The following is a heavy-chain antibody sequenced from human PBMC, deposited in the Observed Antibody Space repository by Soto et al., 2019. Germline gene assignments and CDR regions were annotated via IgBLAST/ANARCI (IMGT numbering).Heavy chain of an antibody. CDR2: IYYSGST. V-gene: IGHV4-39*01. CDR3: ARLFSITIFGVVIIGPFDY. J-gene: IGHJ4*02. Sequence: SETLSLTCTVSGGSISSSSYYWGWIRQPPGKGMEWIGSIYYSGSTYYNPSLKSRVTISVDTSKNQFSLKLSSVTAADTAVYCCARLFSITIFGVVIIGPFDYWGQRTLVTVSS. CDR1: GGSISSSSYY. D-gene: IGHD3-3*01.